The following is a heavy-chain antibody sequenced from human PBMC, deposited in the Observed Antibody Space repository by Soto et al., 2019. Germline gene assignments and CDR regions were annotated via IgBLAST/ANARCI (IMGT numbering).Heavy chain of an antibody. CDR2: ISYDGSNK. Sequence: GGSLRLSCAASGFTFSSYGMHWVRQAPGKGLEWVAVISYDGSNKYYADSVKGRFTISRDNSKNTLYLQMNSLRAEDTAVYYCAKDWEYSSSWRTVSLDYWGQGTLVTVSS. CDR1: GFTFSSYG. CDR3: AKDWEYSSSWRTVSLDY. J-gene: IGHJ4*02. D-gene: IGHD6-13*01. V-gene: IGHV3-30*18.